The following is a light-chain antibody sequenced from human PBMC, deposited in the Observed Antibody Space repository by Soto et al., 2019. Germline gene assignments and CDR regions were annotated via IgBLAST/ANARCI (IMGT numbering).Light chain of an antibody. J-gene: IGLJ2*01. CDR2: LNSDGSH. Sequence: QSVLTQSPSASASLGASVKLTCTLSSGHSSYAIAWHQQQPEKGPRYLMKLNSDGSHSKGDGLPDRFSGSSSGAERYLTISSLQSEDEDDYYCQTWVTGMEVFGGGTKLTVL. V-gene: IGLV4-69*01. CDR1: SGHSSYA. CDR3: QTWVTGMEV.